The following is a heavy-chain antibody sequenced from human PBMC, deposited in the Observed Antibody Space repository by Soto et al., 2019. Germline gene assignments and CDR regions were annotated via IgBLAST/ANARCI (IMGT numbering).Heavy chain of an antibody. J-gene: IGHJ4*02. D-gene: IGHD2-21*02. CDR3: ARRPEKDCGGDCYYYFDL. Sequence: EVQLLESGGGLVQPGESLRLSCEASGFTFSDYAMSWVRQPPGKGLEWVSSISYSGRSIYYADSVKGRFTISRDNPRNTVCAQMNNVRVDDTGVYYCARRPEKDCGGDCYYYFDLWGRGTLVTGSS. V-gene: IGHV3-23*01. CDR2: ISYSGRSI. CDR1: GFTFSDYA.